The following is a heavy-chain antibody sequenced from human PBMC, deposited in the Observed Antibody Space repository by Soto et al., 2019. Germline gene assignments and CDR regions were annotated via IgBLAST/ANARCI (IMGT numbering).Heavy chain of an antibody. Sequence: QITLKESGPPLVKPTQTLTLTCTFSGFSLTTSGVGVGWIRQPPGKALEWLALIYWDDDKRYSPSLKSRLTITKATSKNQVVLTMTNMDPVDTATYYCARRDHSSGPKHFDYWGQGTLVTVSS. J-gene: IGHJ4*02. CDR3: ARRDHSSGPKHFDY. CDR1: GFSLTTSGVG. CDR2: IYWDDDK. V-gene: IGHV2-5*02. D-gene: IGHD3-22*01.